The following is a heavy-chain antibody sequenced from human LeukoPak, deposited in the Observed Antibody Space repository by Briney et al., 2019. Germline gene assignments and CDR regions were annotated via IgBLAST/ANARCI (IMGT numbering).Heavy chain of an antibody. CDR3: ARGGQIFGVVIDY. CDR1: GYNFIVNY. CDR2: MNPNSGNT. D-gene: IGHD3-3*01. J-gene: IGHJ4*02. V-gene: IGHV1-18*01. Sequence: ASVKVSCKASGYNFIVNYMHWVRQATGQGLEWMGWMNPNSGNTNYAQNLQGRVTMTADTSASTAYMELRSLRSDDTAVYYCARGGQIFGVVIDYWGQGTLVTVSS.